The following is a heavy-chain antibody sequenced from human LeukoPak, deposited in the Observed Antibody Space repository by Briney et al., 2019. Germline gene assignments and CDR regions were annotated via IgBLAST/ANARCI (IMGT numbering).Heavy chain of an antibody. V-gene: IGHV4-39*07. J-gene: IGHJ4*02. CDR3: ARGDDSSGYYYD. D-gene: IGHD3-22*01. CDR1: GGSISSSSYH. Sequence: SETLSLTCTVSGGSISSSSYHWGWVRQPPGKGLEWIGGIYYSGSTYYNPSLKSRVTISVDTSKNQFSLKLSSVTAADTAVYYCARGDDSSGYYYDWGQGTLVTVSS. CDR2: IYYSGST.